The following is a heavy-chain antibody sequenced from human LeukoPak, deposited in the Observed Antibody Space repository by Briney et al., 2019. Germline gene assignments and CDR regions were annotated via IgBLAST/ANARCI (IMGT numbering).Heavy chain of an antibody. D-gene: IGHD3-22*01. CDR2: ISISSSTI. CDR3: ARAGYDSSGYPQVDY. Sequence: PGGSLRLSCAASGFSFTSYSMNWVRQAPGKGLEWVSYISISSSTIYYADSVKGRFTISRDNAKNSLYLQMNSLRAEDTAVYYCARAGYDSSGYPQVDYWGQGTLVTVSS. V-gene: IGHV3-48*04. J-gene: IGHJ4*02. CDR1: GFSFTSYS.